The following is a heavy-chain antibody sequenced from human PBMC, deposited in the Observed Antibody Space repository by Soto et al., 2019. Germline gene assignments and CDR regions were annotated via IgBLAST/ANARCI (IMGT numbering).Heavy chain of an antibody. V-gene: IGHV4-39*01. Sequence: SETLSLTCTVPGGSISSSSYYWGWIRQPPGKGLEWIGSIYYSGSTYYNPSLKSRVTISVDTSKNQFSLKLSSVTAADTAVYYCATTTVTPYYYYGMDVWGQGTTVTVSS. CDR1: GGSISSSSYY. CDR2: IYYSGST. J-gene: IGHJ6*02. CDR3: ATTTVTPYYYYGMDV. D-gene: IGHD4-4*01.